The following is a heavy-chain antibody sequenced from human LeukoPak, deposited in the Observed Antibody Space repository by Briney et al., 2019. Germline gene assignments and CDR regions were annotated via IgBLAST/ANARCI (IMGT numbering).Heavy chain of an antibody. D-gene: IGHD4-11*01. CDR1: GGSVSNSSYY. Sequence: SETLSLTCTVSGGSVSNSSYYWGWIRQPPGKGLEWIGSIYYSGTTYYNPSLKSRVTISVDTSKNQFSLKLSSVTAADTAVYYCARDPSTTDHYFDYWGQGTLVTVSS. CDR3: ARDPSTTDHYFDY. J-gene: IGHJ4*02. V-gene: IGHV4-39*07. CDR2: IYYSGTT.